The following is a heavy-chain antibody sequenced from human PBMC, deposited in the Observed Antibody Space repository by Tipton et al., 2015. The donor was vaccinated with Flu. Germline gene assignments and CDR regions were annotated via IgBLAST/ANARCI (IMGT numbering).Heavy chain of an antibody. D-gene: IGHD6-13*01. CDR3: ARDPHSSSWYPYYYGMDV. CDR1: GYTFTGYY. J-gene: IGHJ6*02. CDR2: INPNSGGT. V-gene: IGHV1-2*06. Sequence: QLVQSGAEVKKPGASVKVSCKASGYTFTGYYMHWVRQAPGQGLEWMGRINPNSGGTNYAQKFQGRVTMTRDTSISTAYMELSRLRSDDTAVYYCARDPHSSSWYPYYYGMDVWGQGTTVTVSS.